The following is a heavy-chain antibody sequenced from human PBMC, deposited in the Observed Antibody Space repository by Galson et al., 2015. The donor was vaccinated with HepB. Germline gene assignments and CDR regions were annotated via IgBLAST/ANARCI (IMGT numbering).Heavy chain of an antibody. J-gene: IGHJ4*02. CDR1: GFTFSSYA. Sequence: SLRLSCAASGFTFSSYAMSWVRQAPGKGLEWVSAISGSGGSTYYADSVKGRFTISRDNSKNTLYLRMNSLRAEDTAVYYCAKDRFPGVVTSPFDYWGQGTLVTVSS. CDR2: ISGSGGST. D-gene: IGHD2-21*02. V-gene: IGHV3-23*01. CDR3: AKDRFPGVVTSPFDY.